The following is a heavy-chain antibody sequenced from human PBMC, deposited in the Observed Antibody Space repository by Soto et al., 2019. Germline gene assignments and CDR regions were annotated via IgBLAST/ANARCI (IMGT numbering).Heavy chain of an antibody. J-gene: IGHJ4*02. Sequence: PGGSLRLSCAASGFTFSSYGMHWVRQAPGKGLEWVAVISYDGSNKYYADSVKGRFTISRDNSKNTLYLRMNSLRAEDTAVYYCAKWAPYYDFWSGYSDYWGQGTLVTVSS. D-gene: IGHD3-3*01. V-gene: IGHV3-30*18. CDR2: ISYDGSNK. CDR3: AKWAPYYDFWSGYSDY. CDR1: GFTFSSYG.